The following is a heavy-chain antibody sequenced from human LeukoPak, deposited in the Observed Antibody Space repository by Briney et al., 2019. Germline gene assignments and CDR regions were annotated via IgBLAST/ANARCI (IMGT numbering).Heavy chain of an antibody. CDR1: GYSISSGYY. D-gene: IGHD3-22*01. Sequence: SETLSLTCAVSGYSISSGYYWGWIRQPPGKGLEWIGSIYHSGSTYYNPSLKSRVTISVDTSKNQFSLKLSSVTAADTAVYYCARDLESYYDSSGYYGQSSWFDPWGQGTLVTVSS. CDR3: ARDLESYYDSSGYYGQSSWFDP. CDR2: IYHSGST. V-gene: IGHV4-38-2*02. J-gene: IGHJ5*02.